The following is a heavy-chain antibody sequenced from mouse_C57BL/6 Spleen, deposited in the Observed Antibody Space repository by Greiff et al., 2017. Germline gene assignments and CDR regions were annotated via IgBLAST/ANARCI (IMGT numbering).Heavy chain of an antibody. Sequence: QVQLQQPGAELVMPGASVKLSCKASGYTFTSYWMHWVKQRPGQGLEWIGEIDPSDSYTNYNQKFKGKSTLTVDKSSSTTYMQLNSMTSEDSAIYYCERRRHDYGPMDYWGQGTSVTVSS. V-gene: IGHV1-69*01. J-gene: IGHJ4*01. D-gene: IGHD2-4*01. CDR3: ERRRHDYGPMDY. CDR1: GYTFTSYW. CDR2: IDPSDSYT.